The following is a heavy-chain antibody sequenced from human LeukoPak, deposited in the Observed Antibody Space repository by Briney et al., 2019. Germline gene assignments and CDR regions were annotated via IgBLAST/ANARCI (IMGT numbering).Heavy chain of an antibody. CDR3: ARGLIEEVNLFDY. CDR1: GVSISSSNSY. Sequence: PSETLSLTCTVSGVSISSSNSYWGWIRQPPGKGLEWIGSIYYSGNTYYNASLKSQVSISIDTSKNHFSLRLTSVTAADTAVYYCARGLIEEVNLFDYWGQGTLVTVSS. D-gene: IGHD2-21*02. J-gene: IGHJ4*02. V-gene: IGHV4-39*02. CDR2: IYYSGNT.